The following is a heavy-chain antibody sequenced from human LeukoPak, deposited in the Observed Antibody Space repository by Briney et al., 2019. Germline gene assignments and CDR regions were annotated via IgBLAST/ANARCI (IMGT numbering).Heavy chain of an antibody. Sequence: GGSLRLSCTASGFTFSTYWMSWVRQAPGKGLEWVANTREDGSEKYYVDSVKGRFTISRDNAKNSLYLQMNSLRAEDTAVYYCARGSRGLLWFGEGAFDIWGQGTMVTVSS. CDR3: ARGSRGLLWFGEGAFDI. D-gene: IGHD3-10*01. J-gene: IGHJ3*02. CDR2: TREDGSEK. V-gene: IGHV3-7*01. CDR1: GFTFSTYW.